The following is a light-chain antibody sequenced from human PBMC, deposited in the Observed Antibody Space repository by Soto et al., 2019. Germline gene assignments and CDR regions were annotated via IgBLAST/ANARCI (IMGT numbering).Light chain of an antibody. V-gene: IGKV4-1*01. Sequence: DVVMTQSPDSLALSLGERATINCKSSQSLLSSSDNRNYLAWFQQKVGQPPKLLIRLASTRESGVPDRFSASGSATDFTRTIHSLQAEDVAVYYCQTYYRVPLTFGGGTKVELK. CDR1: QSLLSSSDNRNY. CDR3: QTYYRVPLT. CDR2: LAS. J-gene: IGKJ4*01.